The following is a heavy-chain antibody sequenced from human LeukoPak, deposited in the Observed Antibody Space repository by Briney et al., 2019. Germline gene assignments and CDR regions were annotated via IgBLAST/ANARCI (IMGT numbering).Heavy chain of an antibody. CDR3: ARGWGSGAWLIDS. CDR2: ISYDGSNE. V-gene: IGHV3-30*03. Sequence: GRSLRLSCAASGFIFSSYGIHWVRQAPGKGLEWVAVISYDGSNEYYADSVKGRFTVSRDNSKNTLYLQMNSLTTEDTAVYYCARGWGSGAWLIDSWGQGTLVSVSS. J-gene: IGHJ4*02. CDR1: GFIFSSYG. D-gene: IGHD3-16*01.